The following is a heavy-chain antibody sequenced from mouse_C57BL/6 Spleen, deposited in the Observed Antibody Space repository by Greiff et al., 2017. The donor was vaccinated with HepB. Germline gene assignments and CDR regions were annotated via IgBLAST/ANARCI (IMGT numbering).Heavy chain of an antibody. V-gene: IGHV2-2*01. D-gene: IGHD2-4*01. CDR2: IWSGGST. Sequence: VQLQESGPGLVQPSQSLSITCTVSGFSLTSYGVHWVRQSPGKGLEWLGVIWSGGSTDYNAAFISRLSISKDNSKSQVFFKMNSLQADDTAIYYCARERAYDYAWFAYWGQGTLVTVSA. J-gene: IGHJ3*01. CDR1: GFSLTSYG. CDR3: ARERAYDYAWFAY.